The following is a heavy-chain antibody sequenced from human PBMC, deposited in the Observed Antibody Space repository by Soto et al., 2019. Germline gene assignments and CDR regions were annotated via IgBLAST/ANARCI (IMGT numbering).Heavy chain of an antibody. D-gene: IGHD1-26*01. CDR3: GRPVGLAPISYFFDY. Sequence: PWGTPSLTCTIPGGSVSSSSYYWGWVRQPPGKGLEWIGSVYYSGSTYYNPSLESRVTISVDKSKNQFSLKLMSLSAADTAVYSFGRPVGLAPISYFFDYWGKEALVTVSS. CDR2: VYYSGST. V-gene: IGHV4-39*01. J-gene: IGHJ4*02. CDR1: GGSVSSSSYY.